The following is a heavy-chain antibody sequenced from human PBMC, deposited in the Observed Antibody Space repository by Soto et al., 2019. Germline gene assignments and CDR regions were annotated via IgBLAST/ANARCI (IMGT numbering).Heavy chain of an antibody. CDR2: IYPGDSDT. J-gene: IGHJ6*02. Sequence: GESLKISCKGSGYSFTSYWIGWVRQMPGKGLEWMGIIYPGDSDTRYSPSFQGQVTISADKSISTAYLQWSSLKASDTAMYYCASDRVVPAAIAGMDGWGQRTTVTVFS. CDR3: ASDRVVPAAIAGMDG. D-gene: IGHD2-2*01. CDR1: GYSFTSYW. V-gene: IGHV5-51*01.